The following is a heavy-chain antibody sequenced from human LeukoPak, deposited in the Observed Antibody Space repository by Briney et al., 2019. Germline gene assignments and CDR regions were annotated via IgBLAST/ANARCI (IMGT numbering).Heavy chain of an antibody. D-gene: IGHD3-9*01. CDR1: GGSISYYY. V-gene: IGHV4-59*01. Sequence: SETLSLTCTVSGGSISYYYWTWIRQSPGKGLEWIGQTYYTGSTYYNPSLKRRVTISVDTSRNQFSLNLTSVTAADTAVYHCARGGTYNDILSFDPWGQGTLVTVSS. CDR2: TYYTGST. J-gene: IGHJ5*02. CDR3: ARGGTYNDILSFDP.